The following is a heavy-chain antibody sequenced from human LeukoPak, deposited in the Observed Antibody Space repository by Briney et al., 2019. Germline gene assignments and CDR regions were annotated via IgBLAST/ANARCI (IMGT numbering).Heavy chain of an antibody. CDR2: ISGQTGKT. CDR1: GYTFSNYG. V-gene: IGHV1-18*01. D-gene: IGHD5-18*01. Sequence: ASVKVSCKASGYTFSNYGISWVRQATGRGLEWMGWISGQTGKTKQAQKFQGRITLTTDSATNTAYMELRSLTSDDTAVYYCARGRGRDTAMVLVVYYYYMDVWGKGTTVTVSS. J-gene: IGHJ6*03. CDR3: ARGRGRDTAMVLVVYYYYMDV.